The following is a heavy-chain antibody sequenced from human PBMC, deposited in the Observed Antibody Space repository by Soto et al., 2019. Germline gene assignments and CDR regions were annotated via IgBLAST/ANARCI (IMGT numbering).Heavy chain of an antibody. J-gene: IGHJ6*03. CDR2: ISGSGGST. CDR3: AKSGSGSSYYYYYYMDV. Sequence: GESLKISCAASGFTFSSYAMSWVRQAPGKGLEWVSAISGSGGSTYYADSVKGRFTISRDNSKNTLYLQMNSLRAEDTAVYYCAKSGSGSSYYYYYYMDVWGKGTTVTVSS. D-gene: IGHD3-10*01. CDR1: GFTFSSYA. V-gene: IGHV3-23*01.